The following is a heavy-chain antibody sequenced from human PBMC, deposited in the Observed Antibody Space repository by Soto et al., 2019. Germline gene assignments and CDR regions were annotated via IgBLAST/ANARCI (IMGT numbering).Heavy chain of an antibody. CDR2: ISSSSSYI. CDR3: VRDPPRYYGSGSYYNAAVVSYFDL. J-gene: IGHJ2*01. D-gene: IGHD3-10*01. Sequence: PGGSLRLSCAASGFTFSSYSMNWVRQAPGKGLEWVSSISSSSSYIYYVDSVKGRFTISRDNAKNSLYLQMNSLRAEDTAVYYWVRDPPRYYGSGSYYNAAVVSYFDLWGRGTLVTVSS. V-gene: IGHV3-21*01. CDR1: GFTFSSYS.